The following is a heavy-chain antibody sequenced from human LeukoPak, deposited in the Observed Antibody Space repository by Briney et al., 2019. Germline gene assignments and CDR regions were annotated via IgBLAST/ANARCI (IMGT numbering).Heavy chain of an antibody. CDR1: GFTFSSYA. D-gene: IGHD3-10*01. Sequence: TGGSLRLSCAASGFTFSSYAMHWVRQAPGKGLEWVAVISYDGSNKYYADSVKGRFTISRDNSKNTLYLQMNSLRAEDTAVYYCARKEARSGRLSYWGQGTLVTVSS. V-gene: IGHV3-30-3*01. CDR2: ISYDGSNK. CDR3: ARKEARSGRLSY. J-gene: IGHJ4*02.